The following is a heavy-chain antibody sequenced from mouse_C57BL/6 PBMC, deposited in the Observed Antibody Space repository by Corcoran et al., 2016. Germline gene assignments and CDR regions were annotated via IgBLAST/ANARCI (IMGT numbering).Heavy chain of an antibody. CDR1: GYTFTTYG. Sequence: QIPLVQSGPELKKPGETVKISCKASGYTFTTYGVSWVKQAPGKGLKWMGWINTYSGVPTYADDFKGRFAFSLETSASTAYLQINNLKNEDTATYFCAREEFGGYYDYYARDYWGQGTSVTLSS. V-gene: IGHV9-3*01. J-gene: IGHJ4*01. CDR2: INTYSGVP. CDR3: AREEFGGYYDYYARDY. D-gene: IGHD2-3*01.